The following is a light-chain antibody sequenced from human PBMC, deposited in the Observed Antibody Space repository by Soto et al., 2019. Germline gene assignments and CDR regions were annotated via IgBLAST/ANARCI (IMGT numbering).Light chain of an antibody. CDR2: EVS. CDR3: SSYAGSNNFV. CDR1: SXDVGGHKY. J-gene: IGLJ1*01. V-gene: IGLV2-14*01. Sequence: QSALTQPASVSGSPGQSITISCTGTSXDVGGHKYVSWYQQLPDKAPKLIIYEVSYRPSGVSNRFSGSKSGNTASLTISGLQADDEAHYYCSSYAGSNNFVFGTGTKVTVL.